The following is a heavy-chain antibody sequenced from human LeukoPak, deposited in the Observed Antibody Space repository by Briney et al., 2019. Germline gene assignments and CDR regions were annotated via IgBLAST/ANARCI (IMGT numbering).Heavy chain of an antibody. CDR3: AREGRYYYDSSGYYFD. D-gene: IGHD3-22*01. CDR2: ILHSGST. Sequence: SETLSLTCTVSGYSISSGYYWGWIRQPPGMGLEWIGSILHSGSTYYNPSLKSRVTMSVDTSKNQFSLKLSSVTAADTAVYYCAREGRYYYDSSGYYFDWGQGTLVTVSS. V-gene: IGHV4-38-2*02. CDR1: GYSISSGYY. J-gene: IGHJ4*02.